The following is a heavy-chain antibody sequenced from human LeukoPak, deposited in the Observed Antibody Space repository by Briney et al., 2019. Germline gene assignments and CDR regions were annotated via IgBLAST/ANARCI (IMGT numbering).Heavy chain of an antibody. D-gene: IGHD6-19*01. CDR1: GYTFVGYY. Sequence: ASVKVSCKASGYTFVGYYLHWVRQAPGQGLEWMGWMNPNSGNTGYAQKFQGRVTMTRNTSISTAYMELSSLRSEDTAVYYCARVSDISVAGNFDYWGQGTLVTVSS. V-gene: IGHV1-8*02. J-gene: IGHJ4*02. CDR3: ARVSDISVAGNFDY. CDR2: MNPNSGNT.